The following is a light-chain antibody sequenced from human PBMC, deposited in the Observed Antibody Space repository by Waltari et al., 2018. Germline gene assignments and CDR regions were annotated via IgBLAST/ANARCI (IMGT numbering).Light chain of an antibody. Sequence: DFVMTQSPDSLAVSLGERATINCRSSQSVLSNNQNYLAWYQQNPGQPPKLLIYWASTRASGVPERVGGSGSGTDFTLTISSLQAEDVAVYYCQQHHSAPLTFGGGTKVEI. CDR1: QSVLSNNQNY. CDR3: QQHHSAPLT. J-gene: IGKJ4*01. V-gene: IGKV4-1*01. CDR2: WAS.